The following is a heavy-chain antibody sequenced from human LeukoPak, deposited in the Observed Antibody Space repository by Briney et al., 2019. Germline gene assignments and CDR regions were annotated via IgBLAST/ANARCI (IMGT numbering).Heavy chain of an antibody. J-gene: IGHJ4*02. D-gene: IGHD2-21*02. CDR1: GFTFSSYA. CDR2: INDGVGRA. V-gene: IGHV3-23*01. CDR3: AKDIYCGGDCYIRAGDS. Sequence: GGSLRLSCAASGFTFSSYAMSCVRQAPGKGLEWVSAINDGVGRAFYADAVRGRFTISRDNSQNTLYLQMNSLRAEDTAIYYCAKDIYCGGDCYIRAGDSWGQGTLVTVSS.